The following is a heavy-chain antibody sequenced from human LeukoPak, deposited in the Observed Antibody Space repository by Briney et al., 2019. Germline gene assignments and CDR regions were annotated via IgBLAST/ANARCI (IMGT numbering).Heavy chain of an antibody. CDR3: ARSPTVTGFLDY. CDR2: INPSGGST. Sequence: ASVKVSCKASGYTFTSYYMHWVRLAPGQGLEWMGIINPSGGSTSYAQKFQGRVTMTRDTSTSTVYMELSSLRSEDTAVYYCARSPTVTGFLDYWGQGTLVTVSS. CDR1: GYTFTSYY. D-gene: IGHD4-17*01. V-gene: IGHV1-46*01. J-gene: IGHJ4*02.